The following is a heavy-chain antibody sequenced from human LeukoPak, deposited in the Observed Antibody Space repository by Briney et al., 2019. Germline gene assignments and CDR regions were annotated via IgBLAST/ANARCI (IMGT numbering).Heavy chain of an antibody. V-gene: IGHV4-59*08. CDR2: IYYTGST. D-gene: IGHD4-17*01. CDR3: ARLGFDYCDSGGGLDY. J-gene: IGHJ4*02. Sequence: SETLSLTCTVSGGSISNYYWSWIRQPPGRGLEWIGYIYYTGSTNYNPSLKSRVTISVDTSTNQFSLKLSSVTAADTAVYYCARLGFDYCDSGGGLDYWGQGTLVTVSS. CDR1: GGSISNYY.